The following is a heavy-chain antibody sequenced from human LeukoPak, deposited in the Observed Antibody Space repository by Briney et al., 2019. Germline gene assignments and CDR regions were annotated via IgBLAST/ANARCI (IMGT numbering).Heavy chain of an antibody. CDR3: ARDTYYYDSSGSRFDY. D-gene: IGHD3-22*01. CDR2: ISYDGSNK. CDR1: GFTFSSYA. V-gene: IGHV3-30-3*01. J-gene: IGHJ4*02. Sequence: PGGSLRLSCAASGFTFSSYAMHWVRQAPGKGLEWVAVISYDGSNKYYADSVKGRFTISRDNSKNTLYLQMNSLRAEDTAVYYCARDTYYYDSSGSRFDYWGQGTLVTVSS.